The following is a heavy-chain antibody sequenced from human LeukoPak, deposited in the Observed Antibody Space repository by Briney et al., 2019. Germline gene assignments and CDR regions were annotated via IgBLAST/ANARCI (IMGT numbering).Heavy chain of an antibody. CDR2: ISGSSSYI. V-gene: IGHV3-21*01. D-gene: IGHD6-13*01. CDR3: ARESIIPGYSSKIDP. CDR1: GFTFSSYS. Sequence: GGSLRLSCAASGFTFSSYSMNWVRQAPGKGLEWVSSISGSSSYIFYADSVKGRFTISRDNAKNSLYLQMNSLRAEDTAVYYCARESIIPGYSSKIDPWGPGTLVTVSS. J-gene: IGHJ5*02.